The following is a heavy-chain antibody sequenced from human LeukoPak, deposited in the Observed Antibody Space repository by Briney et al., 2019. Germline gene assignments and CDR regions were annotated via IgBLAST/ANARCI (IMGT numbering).Heavy chain of an antibody. CDR1: GFTFSNSW. CDR2: ISGSGFST. Sequence: GGSLRLSCAASGFTFSNSWMSWVRQTPGKGLEWVSAISGSGFSTFYADSVKGRFTISRDNSKSTLYLHMHSLSADDTALYYCAKDFSSSSWIRFDYWGQGALVTVSS. V-gene: IGHV3-23*01. CDR3: AKDFSSSSWIRFDY. D-gene: IGHD6-13*01. J-gene: IGHJ4*02.